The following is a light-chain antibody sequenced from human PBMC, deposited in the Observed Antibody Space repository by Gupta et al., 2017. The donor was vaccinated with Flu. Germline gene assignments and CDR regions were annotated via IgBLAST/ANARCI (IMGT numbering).Light chain of an antibody. J-gene: IGLJ3*02. V-gene: IGLV1-40*01. CDR1: SSNIGADYD. CDR2: GNI. Sequence: QSVLTQPPSVSGAPKAEGHHLLHWSSSNIGADYDVHWYQHLPGTAPKLLNSGNINRPSGVPDRFSGSKSGTSASLAITGLQPEDEADYYCQSYDSSLSAWVFGGGTKLTVL. CDR3: QSYDSSLSAWV.